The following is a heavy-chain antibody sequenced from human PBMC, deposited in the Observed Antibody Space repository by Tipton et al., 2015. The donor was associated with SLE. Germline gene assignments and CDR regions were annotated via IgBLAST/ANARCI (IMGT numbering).Heavy chain of an antibody. CDR1: GFTFDDYT. CDR2: ISWDGGST. Sequence: SLRLSCAASGFTFDDYTMHWVRQAPGKGLEWVSLISWDGGSTYYADSVKGRFTISRDNAKNSLYLQMNSLRAEDTALYYCAKEGCSGGSCYFAYWGQGTLVTVSS. CDR3: AKEGCSGGSCYFAY. D-gene: IGHD2-15*01. J-gene: IGHJ4*02. V-gene: IGHV3-43*01.